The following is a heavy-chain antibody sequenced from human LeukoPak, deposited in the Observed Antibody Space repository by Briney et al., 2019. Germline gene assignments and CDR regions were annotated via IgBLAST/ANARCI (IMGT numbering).Heavy chain of an antibody. D-gene: IGHD3-9*01. J-gene: IGHJ4*02. CDR1: GFTFSSYS. V-gene: IGHV3-21*04. CDR2: ISSSSSYI. CDR3: ARVPNWLWDSYYFDY. Sequence: PGGSLRLSCAASGFTFSSYSMNWVRQAPGKGLEWVSSISSSSSYIYYADSVKGRFTISRDNAKNSLYLQMNSLRAEDTAVYYCARVPNWLWDSYYFDYWGQGTLVTVSS.